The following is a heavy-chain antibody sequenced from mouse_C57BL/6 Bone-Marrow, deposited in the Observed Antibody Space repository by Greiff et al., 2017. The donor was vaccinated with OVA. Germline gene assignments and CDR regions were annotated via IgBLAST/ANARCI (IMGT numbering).Heavy chain of an antibody. CDR2: ISSGGSYT. CDR1: GFTFSSYG. Sequence: EVKLMESGGDLVKPGGSLKLSCAASGFTFSSYGMSWVRQTPDKRLEWVATISSGGSYTYYPDSVKGRFTISRDNAKNTLYLQMSSLKSEDTAMYYCARPSWDDWGQGTTLTVSS. V-gene: IGHV5-6*01. CDR3: ARPSWDD. J-gene: IGHJ2*01.